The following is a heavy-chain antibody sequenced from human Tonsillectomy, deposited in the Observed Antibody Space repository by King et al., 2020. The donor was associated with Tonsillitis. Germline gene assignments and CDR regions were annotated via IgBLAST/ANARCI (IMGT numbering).Heavy chain of an antibody. V-gene: IGHV3-23*01. CDR2: ISGAGGTT. CDR3: AKSETTMTTPFQF. J-gene: IGHJ1*01. D-gene: IGHD4-23*01. CDR1: GFTFSSYP. Sequence: ELQLQESGGGLVQPGGSLRLSCAASGFTFSSYPMSWVRQAPGKGLEWLSIISGAGGTTFYADSVKGRFTISRDNSINTLHLELNSLRGEDTAIYYCAKSETTMTTPFQFWGQGNLVAVSS.